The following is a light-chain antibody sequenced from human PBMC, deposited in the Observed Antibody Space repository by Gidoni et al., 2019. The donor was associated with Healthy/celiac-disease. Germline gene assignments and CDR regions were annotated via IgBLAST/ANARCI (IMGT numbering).Light chain of an antibody. CDR1: QSISSW. J-gene: IGKJ2*01. CDR3: QQYNSYSAYT. CDR2: DAS. V-gene: IGKV1-5*01. Sequence: DIQMTQSPSTLSASVGDRVTITCRASQSISSWLAWYQQKPGKAPKLLIYDASSLESGVPSRFSGSGSGTELTLTISSLQPDDFATYDCQQYNSYSAYTFGQGTKLESK.